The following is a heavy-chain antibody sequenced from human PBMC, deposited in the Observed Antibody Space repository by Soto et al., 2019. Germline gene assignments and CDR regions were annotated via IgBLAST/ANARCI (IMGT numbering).Heavy chain of an antibody. CDR1: GGSFSGYY. Sequence: SETLSLTCAIYGGSFSGYYWSWIRQPPGKGLEWIGEINHRGSTNYNPSLKSRVTISVDTSKNQFSLKLSSVTAADTAVYYCARGRNYYDSSGARMDVWGQGTTVTVSS. CDR3: ARGRNYYDSSGARMDV. J-gene: IGHJ6*02. V-gene: IGHV4-34*01. D-gene: IGHD3-22*01. CDR2: INHRGST.